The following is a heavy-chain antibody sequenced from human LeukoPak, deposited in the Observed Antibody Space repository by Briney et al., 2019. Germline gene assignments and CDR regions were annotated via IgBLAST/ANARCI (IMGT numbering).Heavy chain of an antibody. D-gene: IGHD6-13*01. CDR3: ARDSPVASYYYYYMDV. CDR2: IYYSGST. V-gene: IGHV4-30-4*08. Sequence: SETLSLTCTVSGGSISSGDYYWSWLRQPPGKGLEWIGYIYYSGSTYYNPSLKSRVTISVDTSKNQFSLKLSSVTAADTAVYYCARDSPVASYYYYYMDVWGKGTTVTVSS. J-gene: IGHJ6*03. CDR1: GGSISSGDYY.